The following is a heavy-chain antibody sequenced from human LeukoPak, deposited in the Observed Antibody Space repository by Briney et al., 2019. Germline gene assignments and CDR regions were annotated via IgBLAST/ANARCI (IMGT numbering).Heavy chain of an antibody. J-gene: IGHJ4*02. CDR1: GFTINDYG. Sequence: GGSLRLSCAASGFTINDYGMSWVRQGPGKGLEWVSGINWNGGTTGYADSVRGRFTISRDNAKNSLYLQMNSLRAEDTALYYCARDKHYYDSSNYVWGQGTLVTVSS. V-gene: IGHV3-20*04. CDR3: ARDKHYYDSSNYV. CDR2: INWNGGTT. D-gene: IGHD3-22*01.